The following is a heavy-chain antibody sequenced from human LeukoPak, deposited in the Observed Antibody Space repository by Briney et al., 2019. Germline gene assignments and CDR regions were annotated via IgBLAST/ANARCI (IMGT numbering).Heavy chain of an antibody. D-gene: IGHD3-10*01. CDR2: IYYSGTT. J-gene: IGHJ4*02. Sequence: SESLSLTCTVSGASINTYYWSWIRQPPGKGLEWIGYIYYSGTTSYNPSLKTRVTISIDTSKNQFSLKLSSVTAADTAVYYCARVLRPMASQHYFDYWGQGTLATVSS. CDR1: GASINTYY. CDR3: ARVLRPMASQHYFDY. V-gene: IGHV4-59*01.